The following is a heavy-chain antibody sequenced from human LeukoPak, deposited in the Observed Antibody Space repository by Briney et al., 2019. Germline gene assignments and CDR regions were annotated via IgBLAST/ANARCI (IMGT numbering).Heavy chain of an antibody. Sequence: PSETLPLTCTVSGGSISSYYWSWIRQPPGKGLEWIGYIYHTGSTSYNPSLKGRVTISVDTSKNQFSLKLSSVTAADTAVYYCARGLNRNDYGDYGYWGQGALVTVSS. CDR2: IYHTGST. J-gene: IGHJ4*02. CDR1: GGSISSYY. V-gene: IGHV4-59*01. CDR3: ARGLNRNDYGDYGY. D-gene: IGHD4-17*01.